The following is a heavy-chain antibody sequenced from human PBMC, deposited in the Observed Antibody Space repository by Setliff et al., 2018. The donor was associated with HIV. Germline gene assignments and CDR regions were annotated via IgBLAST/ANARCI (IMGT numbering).Heavy chain of an antibody. CDR3: ARARGYYYGPGNYNWFDP. CDR2: ISSSGTT. V-gene: IGHV4-4*09. D-gene: IGHD3-10*01. Sequence: SETLSLTCVVSDDSFSNYDWTWIRQPPGKALEWIGYISSSGTTNYNPSLKSRVTMSLDPSKKHFSLKLKSVTAADTAVYYCARARGYYYGPGNYNWFDPWGQGTLVTVSS. CDR1: DDSFSNYD. J-gene: IGHJ5*02.